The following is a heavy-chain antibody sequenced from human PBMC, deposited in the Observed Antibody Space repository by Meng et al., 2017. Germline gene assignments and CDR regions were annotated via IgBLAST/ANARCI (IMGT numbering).Heavy chain of an antibody. Sequence: QVALQQWGAGLLKPSETLSLTCAVYGGSFSGYYWSWIRQPPGKGLEWIGEINHSGSTNYNPSLKSRVTISVDTSKNQFSLKLSSVTAADTAVYYCARGRLRAYGSGSPEDYWGQGTLVTVSS. CDR2: INHSGST. D-gene: IGHD3-10*01. CDR3: ARGRLRAYGSGSPEDY. CDR1: GGSFSGYY. V-gene: IGHV4-34*01. J-gene: IGHJ4*02.